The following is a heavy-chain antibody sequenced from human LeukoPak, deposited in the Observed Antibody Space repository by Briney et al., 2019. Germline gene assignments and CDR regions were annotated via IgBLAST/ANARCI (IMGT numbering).Heavy chain of an antibody. J-gene: IGHJ4*02. Sequence: GGSLRPPCAASEFTFSTYAMNWVRQAPGKGLEWVSAISGSGGSTYYADSVKGRFTISRDNSKNTLYLQMNSLRAEDTAVYYCAKTGGYDFSENDYWGQGTLVTVSS. CDR1: EFTFSTYA. CDR3: AKTGGYDFSENDY. CDR2: ISGSGGST. V-gene: IGHV3-23*01. D-gene: IGHD3/OR15-3a*01.